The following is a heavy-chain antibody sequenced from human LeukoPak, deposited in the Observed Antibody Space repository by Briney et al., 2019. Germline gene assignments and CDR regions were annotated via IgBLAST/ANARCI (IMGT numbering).Heavy chain of an antibody. V-gene: IGHV1-18*01. CDR2: ISAYNGNT. Sequence: ASVKVSCKASGYTFTSYGISWVRQAPGQGLEWMGWISAYNGNTNYAQKLQGRVTMTTDTSTSTAYMELRSLRSDDTAVYYCARDGMFLREITIFGVEAYYGMDVWGQGTTVTVSS. D-gene: IGHD3-3*01. CDR3: ARDGMFLREITIFGVEAYYGMDV. CDR1: GYTFTSYG. J-gene: IGHJ6*02.